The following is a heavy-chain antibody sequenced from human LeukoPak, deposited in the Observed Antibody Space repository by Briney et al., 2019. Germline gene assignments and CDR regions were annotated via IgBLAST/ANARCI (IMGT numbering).Heavy chain of an antibody. CDR2: IYYSGST. CDR1: GGSISSSRDY. D-gene: IGHD6-6*01. J-gene: IGHJ4*02. CDR3: ATLWAPYSSSSAPYDY. Sequence: SETLSLTCTVSGGSISSSRDYWAWLRQPPGKGLEWIANIYYSGSTYYSPSLKSRVTISVDTSKNQFPLKLSSVTAADTAVYYCATLWAPYSSSSAPYDYWGQGTLVTVSS. V-gene: IGHV4-39*01.